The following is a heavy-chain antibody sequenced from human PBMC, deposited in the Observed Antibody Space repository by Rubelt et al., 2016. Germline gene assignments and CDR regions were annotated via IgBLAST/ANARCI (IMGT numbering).Heavy chain of an antibody. V-gene: IGHV3-30*03. CDR1: GFTLNRFG. Sequence: ESGGGVVQPGGSLRLSCAASGFTLNRFGMHWVRQAPGKGLEWVAVISFDESSRYYVDSVKGRFTISRDNSKNTLYLQMNSLRAEDTAVYYCARAPTYDFWSGYSESYYYMDVWGKGTTVTVSS. J-gene: IGHJ6*03. D-gene: IGHD3-3*01. CDR2: ISFDESSR. CDR3: ARAPTYDFWSGYSESYYYMDV.